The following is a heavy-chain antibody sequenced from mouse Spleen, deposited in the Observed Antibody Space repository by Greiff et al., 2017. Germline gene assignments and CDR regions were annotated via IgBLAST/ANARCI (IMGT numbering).Heavy chain of an antibody. J-gene: IGHJ2*01. CDR2: INPNNGGT. CDR1: GYTFTDYY. Sequence: VQLQQSGPELVKPGASVKISCKASGYTFTDYYMNWVKQSHGKSLERIGDINPNNGGTSYNQKFKGKATLTVDKSSSTAYMELRSLTSEDSAVYYCARRGGLYFYFDYWGQGTTLTVSS. CDR3: ARRGGLYFYFDY. V-gene: IGHV1-26*01. D-gene: IGHD2-1*01.